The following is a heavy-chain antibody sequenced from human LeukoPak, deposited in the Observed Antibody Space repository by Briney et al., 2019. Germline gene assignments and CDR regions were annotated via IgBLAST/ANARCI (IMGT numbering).Heavy chain of an antibody. D-gene: IGHD3-10*01. CDR2: IRNTFHGGTI. CDR3: TRGDYYDSGNYFFLFDY. CDR1: GFTFGDYG. J-gene: IGHJ4*02. Sequence: GGSLRLSCTASGFTFGDYGMSWVRQAPGKGLEWVGFIRNTFHGGTIEYDASVKGRFAISRDDSKSIAYLQVNSLKTEDTAVYYCTRGDYYDSGNYFFLFDYWGQGTLVTVSS. V-gene: IGHV3-49*04.